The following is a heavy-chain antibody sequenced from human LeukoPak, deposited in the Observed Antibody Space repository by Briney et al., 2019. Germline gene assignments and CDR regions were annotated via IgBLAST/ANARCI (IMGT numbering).Heavy chain of an antibody. CDR2: ISSSCSTI. CDR3: ARADYYYDSSGYSDNTYFDY. J-gene: IGHJ4*02. D-gene: IGHD3-22*01. V-gene: IGHV3-11*01. Sequence: GGSLRLSCAASGFTFSDYYMSWIRQAPGKGLEWVSYISSSCSTIYYADSVKGRFTISRDNAKNSLYLQMNSLRAEDTAVYYCARADYYYDSSGYSDNTYFDYWGQGTLVTVSS. CDR1: GFTFSDYY.